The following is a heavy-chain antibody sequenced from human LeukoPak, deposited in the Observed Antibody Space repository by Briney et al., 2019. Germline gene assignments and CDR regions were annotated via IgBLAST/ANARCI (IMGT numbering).Heavy chain of an antibody. Sequence: VASVTVSCKASGYTFTSYGISWVRQAPGQGLEWMGWISAYNGNTNYAQKLQGRVTMTTDTSTSTAYMELRSLRSDDTAVYYCARPRIQEWIFDYWGQGTLVTVSS. CDR2: ISAYNGNT. V-gene: IGHV1-18*01. J-gene: IGHJ4*02. D-gene: IGHD5-18*01. CDR1: GYTFTSYG. CDR3: ARPRIQEWIFDY.